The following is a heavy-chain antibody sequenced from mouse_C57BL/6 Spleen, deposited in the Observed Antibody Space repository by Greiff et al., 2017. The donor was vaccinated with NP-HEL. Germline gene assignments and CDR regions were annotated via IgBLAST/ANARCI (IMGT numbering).Heavy chain of an antibody. CDR2: IDPNRGGP. V-gene: IGHV1-72*01. Sequence: QVQLQQPGAELVTPGASVKLSCKATGYTFTSSWMPWVMQRPGRGLAWIGRIDPNRGGPTYNEKFKRKATLTVDKPSSTAYMQLSSLTSEDSSVYYCAVYYYGSSYAMDYWGQGTSVTVSS. CDR1: GYTFTSSW. J-gene: IGHJ4*01. D-gene: IGHD1-1*01. CDR3: AVYYYGSSYAMDY.